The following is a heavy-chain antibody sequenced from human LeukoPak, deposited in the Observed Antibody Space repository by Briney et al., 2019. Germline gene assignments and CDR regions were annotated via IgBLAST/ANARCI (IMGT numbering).Heavy chain of an antibody. Sequence: PGGSLRLSCAASGFTFSSYSMNWVRQAPGKGLEWVSSISSSSSYIYYADSVKGRFTISRDNAKNSLYLQMNSLRAEDTAVYYCARWAGYCSGGSCYSSRGFDYWGQGTLVTVSS. CDR3: ARWAGYCSGGSCYSSRGFDY. D-gene: IGHD2-15*01. CDR2: ISSSSSYI. CDR1: GFTFSSYS. V-gene: IGHV3-21*01. J-gene: IGHJ4*02.